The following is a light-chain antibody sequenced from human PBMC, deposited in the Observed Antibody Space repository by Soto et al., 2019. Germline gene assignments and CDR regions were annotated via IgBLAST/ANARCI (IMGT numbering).Light chain of an antibody. CDR3: QQYGSSYPYT. CDR1: QSVSNNY. V-gene: IGKV3-20*01. J-gene: IGKJ2*01. CDR2: GSS. Sequence: EVVLTQSPGTLSLSPGERATLSCRASQSVSNNYFAWYQQKPGQAPRLLIFGSSDRATGIPDRFSGSGSGTDVSLTISRLEPEDFAVDYCQQYGSSYPYTFGEGTKLEIK.